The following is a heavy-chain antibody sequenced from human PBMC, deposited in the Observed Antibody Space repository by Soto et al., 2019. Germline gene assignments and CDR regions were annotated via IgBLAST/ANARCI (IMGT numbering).Heavy chain of an antibody. CDR1: GYSFTSYC. CDR2: IDPSDSYT. Sequence: GESLKISCKGSGYSFTSYCISWVRQMPGKGLEWMGRIDPSDSYTNYSPSFQGHGTISADKSISTAYLQWSSLKASDTAMYYCARHVIAAAQRSGDVWGQGTTVTVSS. J-gene: IGHJ6*02. D-gene: IGHD6-13*01. CDR3: ARHVIAAAQRSGDV. V-gene: IGHV5-10-1*01.